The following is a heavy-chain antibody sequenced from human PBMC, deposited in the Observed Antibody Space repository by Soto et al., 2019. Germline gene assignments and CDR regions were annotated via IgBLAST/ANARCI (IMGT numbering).Heavy chain of an antibody. CDR2: ISSSSSYI. V-gene: IGHV3-21*01. J-gene: IGHJ5*02. CDR1: GFTFSSYS. D-gene: IGHD2-2*01. Sequence: EVQLVESGGGLVKPGGSLRLSCAASGFTFSSYSMNCVRQAPGKGLEWVSSISSSSSYIYYADSVKGRFTISRDNAKNSLYLQMNSLRAEDTAVYYCARARDIVLVPAAMINWFDPWGQGNLVTVSS. CDR3: ARARDIVLVPAAMINWFDP.